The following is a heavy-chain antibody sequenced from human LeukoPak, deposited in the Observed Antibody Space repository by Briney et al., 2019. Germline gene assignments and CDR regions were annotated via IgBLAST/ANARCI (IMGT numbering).Heavy chain of an antibody. D-gene: IGHD3-22*01. CDR3: ARDFWYYYDSSGSLKGEYFDY. V-gene: IGHV1-46*01. J-gene: IGHJ4*02. Sequence: ASVKVSCKASGYTFTSYYMHWVRQAPGQGLEWMGIINPSCGSTSYAQKFQGRVTMTRDTSTSTVYMELSSLRSEDTAVYYCARDFWYYYDSSGSLKGEYFDYWGQGTLVTVSS. CDR2: INPSCGST. CDR1: GYTFTSYY.